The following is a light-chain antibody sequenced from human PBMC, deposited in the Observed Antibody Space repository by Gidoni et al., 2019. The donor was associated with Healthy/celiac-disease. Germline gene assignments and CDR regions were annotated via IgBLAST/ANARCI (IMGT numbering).Light chain of an antibody. CDR2: DVS. CDR1: SSDVGGYNY. V-gene: IGLV2-11*01. J-gene: IGLJ3*02. CDR3: CSYAGSYTLRV. Sequence: QSALTQPRSVSGSPVQSVTISCTGTSSDVGGYNYVSWYPQHPGKAPKLMIYDVSKRPSGVPDRFSGSKSGNTASLTISGLQAEDEADYYCCSYAGSYTLRVFGGGTKLTVL.